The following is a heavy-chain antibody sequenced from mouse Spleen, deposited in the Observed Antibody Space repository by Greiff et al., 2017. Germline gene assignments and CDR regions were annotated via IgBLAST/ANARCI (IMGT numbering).Heavy chain of an antibody. V-gene: IGHV2-2*01. CDR2: IWSGGST. Sequence: QVQLQQSGPGLVQPSQSLSITCTVSGFSLTSYGVHWVRQSPGKGLEWLGVIWSGGSTDYNAAFISRLSISKDNSKSQVFFKMNSLQPDDTAIYYCARNTGAKAMDYWGQGTSVTVSS. CDR1: GFSLTSYG. J-gene: IGHJ4*01. D-gene: IGHD3-1*01. CDR3: ARNTGAKAMDY.